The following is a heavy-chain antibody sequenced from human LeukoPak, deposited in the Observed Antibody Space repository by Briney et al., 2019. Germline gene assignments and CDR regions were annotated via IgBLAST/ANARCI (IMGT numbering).Heavy chain of an antibody. CDR2: INPNSGGT. Sequence: ASVKVSCKASGYTFTGYYMHWVRQAPGQGLEWMGWINPNSGGTNYAQKFQGRVTMTRDTSISTAYMELSRLRSDDTAMFFCARALSAWYFDYWGQGTLVTVSS. CDR1: GYTFTGYY. D-gene: IGHD6-19*01. CDR3: ARALSAWYFDY. J-gene: IGHJ4*02. V-gene: IGHV1-2*02.